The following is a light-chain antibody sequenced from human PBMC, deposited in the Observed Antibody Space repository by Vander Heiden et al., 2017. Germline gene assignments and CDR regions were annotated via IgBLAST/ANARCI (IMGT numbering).Light chain of an antibody. Sequence: DIQMTQSPSTLSASVGHRVHISRRACQRISSCLAWSQQKPAKAPTLLIYYASSLESGVPSRFSGSGSGTEFTLTISSLQPDDFATYYCQQYNSYSLYTFGQGTKLEIK. CDR1: QRISSC. CDR2: YAS. V-gene: IGKV1-5*01. CDR3: QQYNSYSLYT. J-gene: IGKJ2*01.